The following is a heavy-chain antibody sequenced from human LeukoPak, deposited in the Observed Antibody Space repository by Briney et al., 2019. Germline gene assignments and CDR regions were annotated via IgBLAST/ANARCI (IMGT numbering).Heavy chain of an antibody. D-gene: IGHD3-10*01. CDR2: INHGGST. J-gene: IGHJ6*02. CDR1: GGSFSGYY. CDR3: ARGRGVTPLVGVYYYYGMDV. Sequence: PSETLSLTCAVYGGSFSGYYWSWIRKPPGKGLEWIGEINHGGSTNYNPSLKSRVTISVDTSKNQFSLKLSSVTAADTAVYYCARGRGVTPLVGVYYYYGMDVWGQGTTVTVSS. V-gene: IGHV4-34*01.